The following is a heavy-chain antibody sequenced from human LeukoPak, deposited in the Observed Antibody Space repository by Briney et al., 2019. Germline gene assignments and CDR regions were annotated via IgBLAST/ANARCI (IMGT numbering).Heavy chain of an antibody. D-gene: IGHD3-10*01. CDR2: GST. Sequence: SETLSLTCTVSGGSISSYYWSWIRQPPGKGLEWIGGSTNYNPSLKSRVTISVDTSKNQFSLKVSSVTAADTALYYCARKAWGSGTYFPDFWGQGTLVTVSS. V-gene: IGHV4-4*08. CDR3: ARKAWGSGTYFPDF. CDR1: GGSISSYY. J-gene: IGHJ4*02.